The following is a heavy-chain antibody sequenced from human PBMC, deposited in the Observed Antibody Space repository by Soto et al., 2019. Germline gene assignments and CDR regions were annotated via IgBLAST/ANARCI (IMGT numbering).Heavy chain of an antibody. V-gene: IGHV3-13*01. CDR1: GFTLSSYD. CDR3: TRKTPPTGMEV. D-gene: IGHD3-9*01. J-gene: IGHJ6*02. Sequence: EVQLVESGGGLVQPGGSLRLSCAASGFTLSSYDIHWVRQATGEGLAWVSGIGSGGDTHYADSVKGRFIISREDGKNSLYLQINNLRVGDTAVYYCTRKTPPTGMEVWGQGARVTVSS. CDR2: IGSGGDT.